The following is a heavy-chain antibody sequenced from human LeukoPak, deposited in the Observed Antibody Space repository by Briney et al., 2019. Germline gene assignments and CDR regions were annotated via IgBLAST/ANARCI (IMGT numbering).Heavy chain of an antibody. CDR2: IRSSGDNR. CDR1: GLRFSLYG. J-gene: IGHJ3*02. Sequence: GGSLRLSCVVSGLRFSLYGMSWVRQAPGKGLEWVTGIRSSGDNRYYADSVTGRFAISRDNSKNTLYLQMNSLRADDAAVYYCAEEMPNTGAFDMWGQGTMVTVSS. V-gene: IGHV3-23*01. CDR3: AEEMPNTGAFDM. D-gene: IGHD2-2*01.